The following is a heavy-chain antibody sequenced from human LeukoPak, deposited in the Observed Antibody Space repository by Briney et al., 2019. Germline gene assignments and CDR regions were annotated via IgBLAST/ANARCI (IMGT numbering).Heavy chain of an antibody. CDR2: ISTYNGNT. Sequence: ASVKVSCKASGYSFTSYGISWARQAPGQGLEWMAWISTYNGNTHYAQNLQGRVTVTTDTSTGTAYMELRSLRSDDTAVYYCVREGSGRPFDYWGQGTLVTVSS. CDR3: VREGSGRPFDY. V-gene: IGHV1-18*04. CDR1: GYSFTSYG. D-gene: IGHD6-19*01. J-gene: IGHJ4*02.